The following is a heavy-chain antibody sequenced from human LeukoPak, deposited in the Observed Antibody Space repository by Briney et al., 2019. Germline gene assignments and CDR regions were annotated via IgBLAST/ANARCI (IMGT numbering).Heavy chain of an antibody. V-gene: IGHV3-21*01. CDR3: ARDRGVRGGAVNWFDP. CDR2: ISSSSSYI. Sequence: GGSLRLSCAASGFTFNKHGMHWVRQAPGKGLEWVSSISSSSSYIYYADSVKGRFTISRDNAKNSLYLQMNSLRAEDTAVYYCARDRGVRGGAVNWFDPWGQGTLVTVSS. CDR1: GFTFNKHG. J-gene: IGHJ5*02. D-gene: IGHD3-10*01.